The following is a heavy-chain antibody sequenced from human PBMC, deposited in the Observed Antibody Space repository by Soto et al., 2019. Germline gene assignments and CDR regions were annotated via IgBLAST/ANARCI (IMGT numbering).Heavy chain of an antibody. Sequence: EVQLVESGGTLVQPGGSLRLSCAASGFTLSTYWMTWVRQAPGKGLEWVANIKKDGSEKYYVDSVKGRFTISRDNAKNSLYLQMNSLRAEDTAVYYCVRDWSDGKPAWGDVWGQGTTVTVSS. CDR2: IKKDGSEK. D-gene: IGHD3-3*01. V-gene: IGHV3-7*01. J-gene: IGHJ6*02. CDR1: GFTLSTYW. CDR3: VRDWSDGKPAWGDV.